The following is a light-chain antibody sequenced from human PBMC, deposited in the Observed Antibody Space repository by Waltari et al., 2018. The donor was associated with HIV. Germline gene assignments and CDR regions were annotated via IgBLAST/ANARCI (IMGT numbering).Light chain of an antibody. J-gene: IGLJ3*02. CDR3: AAWDDSLSGPV. Sequence: QSVLTQPPSAYGTPGQRVTISCSGSSSNIGNNYVYWYHQLPGTAPKLLIYRSNQRPSGVPDRFSGSKSGTSASLAISGLRSEDEADYYCAAWDDSLSGPVFGGGTKLTVL. CDR1: SSNIGNNY. CDR2: RSN. V-gene: IGLV1-47*01.